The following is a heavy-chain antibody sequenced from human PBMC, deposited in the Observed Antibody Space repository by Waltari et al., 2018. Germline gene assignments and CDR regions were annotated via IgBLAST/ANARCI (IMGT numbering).Heavy chain of an antibody. J-gene: IGHJ3*02. D-gene: IGHD3-16*02. V-gene: IGHV1-69*04. Sequence: QVQLVQSGAEVKKPGSSVKVSCKASGGTFSNYAISWVRQAHGQGLEWMGRIIPNRGIANYAQKCQGKDTITADKATSTAYMELSRLRSEDTAVYYCARNYDYVWGSYRPDAFDIWGQGTMVTVSS. CDR1: GGTFSNYA. CDR3: ARNYDYVWGSYRPDAFDI. CDR2: IIPNRGIA.